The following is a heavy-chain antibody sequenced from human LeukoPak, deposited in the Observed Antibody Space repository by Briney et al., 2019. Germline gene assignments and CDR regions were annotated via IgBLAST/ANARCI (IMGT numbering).Heavy chain of an antibody. V-gene: IGHV1-18*01. CDR2: ISAYNGKT. CDR3: ATEGVVVTAQGFDY. D-gene: IGHD2-21*02. Sequence: ASVKVSCKASGYTFTTYGISWVRQAPGQGLEWMGWISAYNGKTNYAQMLQGRVTVTTDTSTSTAYMELRSLRSDDTAVYYCATEGVVVTAQGFDYWGQGTLVTVSS. J-gene: IGHJ4*02. CDR1: GYTFTTYG.